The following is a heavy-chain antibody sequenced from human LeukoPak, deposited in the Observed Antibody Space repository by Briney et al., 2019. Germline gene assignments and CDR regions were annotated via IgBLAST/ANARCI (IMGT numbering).Heavy chain of an antibody. Sequence: ASVKVSCKASGYTFTSYAISWVRQAPGQGLEWMGWISAYNGNTNYAQKLQGRVTMTIDTSTSRAYVELRSLRSDDTAVYYCARDCRSSSCYHYFDYWGQGTLVTVSS. J-gene: IGHJ4*02. CDR2: ISAYNGNT. CDR1: GYTFTSYA. V-gene: IGHV1-18*01. CDR3: ARDCRSSSCYHYFDY. D-gene: IGHD2-2*01.